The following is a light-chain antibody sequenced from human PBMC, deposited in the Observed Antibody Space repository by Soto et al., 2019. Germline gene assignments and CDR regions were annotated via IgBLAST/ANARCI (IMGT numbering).Light chain of an antibody. CDR3: QQYNNWPPDYT. CDR1: QSINSN. Sequence: ETMMTQSPATLSVSPGERVTLSCRASQSINSNLAWYQQRPGQAPRVLIYDASTRATAVPARFSGSGSGTEFTLTISSLQSEDFTVYYCQQYNNWPPDYTFGQGTKLEIK. J-gene: IGKJ2*01. V-gene: IGKV3-15*01. CDR2: DAS.